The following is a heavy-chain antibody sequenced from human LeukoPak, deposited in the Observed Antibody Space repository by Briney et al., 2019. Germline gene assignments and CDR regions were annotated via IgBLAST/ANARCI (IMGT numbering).Heavy chain of an antibody. D-gene: IGHD6-19*01. CDR3: ARGAGPFDH. J-gene: IGHJ4*02. CDR1: DDSISNHY. V-gene: IGHV4-4*07. CDR2: IYPSGSP. Sequence: SETLPLTCTVSDDSISNHYWSWIRQPAGKGLEWIGRIYPSGSPNYNPFLKSRVTMSVDTSKNQFSLKVNSVTAADTAVYYCARGAGPFDHWGQGTLVTVSS.